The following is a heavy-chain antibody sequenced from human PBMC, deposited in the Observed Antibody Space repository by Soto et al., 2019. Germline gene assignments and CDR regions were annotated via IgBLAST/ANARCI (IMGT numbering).Heavy chain of an antibody. D-gene: IGHD3-10*01. Sequence: QVQLVQSGAEVKKPGSSVKVSCTASGGTFNSYTINWVRQAPGRGLEWVGRVNPIVGMSNSALKFQGRVTITADKSTSTALMYLTSLKSEDTAVYYCATSYGSGSTHFDSWGQGTLVTVS. J-gene: IGHJ4*02. CDR1: GGTFNSYT. CDR2: VNPIVGMS. V-gene: IGHV1-69*02. CDR3: ATSYGSGSTHFDS.